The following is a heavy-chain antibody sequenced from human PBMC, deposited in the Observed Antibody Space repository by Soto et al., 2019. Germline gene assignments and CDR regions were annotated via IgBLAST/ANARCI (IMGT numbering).Heavy chain of an antibody. D-gene: IGHD3-9*01. V-gene: IGHV4-59*01. CDR3: ARGLPSSYDSVNGWRIGNAFDI. CDR1: GGSIRSYY. Sequence: SETLSLTCTVSGGSIRSYYWSWIRQSPGKGLEWIGYIYYNGNTNYNPSLKSRVTISVDTSKNQFSLKMSSVTAADTAVYYCARGLPSSYDSVNGWRIGNAFDIWGQGKKVTVSS. CDR2: IYYNGNT. J-gene: IGHJ3*02.